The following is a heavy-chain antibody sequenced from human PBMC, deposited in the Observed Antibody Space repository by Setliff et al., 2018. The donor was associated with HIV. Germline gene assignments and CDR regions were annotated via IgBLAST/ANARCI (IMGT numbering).Heavy chain of an antibody. CDR3: ARLTTTYYYDSSAYYHPV. CDR1: GGSFSGYY. D-gene: IGHD3-22*01. V-gene: IGHV4-34*01. CDR2: INHSGST. J-gene: IGHJ4*02. Sequence: SETLSLTCAVYGGSFSGYYWSWIRRPPGKGLEWIGEINHSGSTNYNPSLKSRVTISVDTSKNQFSLKLSSVTAADTAVFYCARLTTTYYYDSSAYYHPVWGQGTLVTVPQ.